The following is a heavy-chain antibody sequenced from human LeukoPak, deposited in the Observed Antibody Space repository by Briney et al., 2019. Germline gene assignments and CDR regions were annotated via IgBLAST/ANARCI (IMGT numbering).Heavy chain of an antibody. CDR2: VHTSGSS. J-gene: IGHJ3*02. V-gene: IGHV4-4*07. CDR3: ARVSVPDVEGAFDI. D-gene: IGHD2-2*01. Sequence: KPPETLSLTCTVSGGSMSHYYWSWIRQPAGKGLEWIGRVHTSGSSTYNPSLRSRVTMSVDTSKNQFSLKLSSVTAADTAVYYCARVSVPDVEGAFDIWGQGTLLTVSS. CDR1: GGSMSHYY.